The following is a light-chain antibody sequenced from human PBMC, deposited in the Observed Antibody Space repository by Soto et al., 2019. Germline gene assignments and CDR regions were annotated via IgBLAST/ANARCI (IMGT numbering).Light chain of an antibody. V-gene: IGLV1-40*01. CDR1: SSNIGAGYD. CDR3: LSYESSLSGSV. Sequence: QSVLTQPPSVSGAPGQRVTISCTGSSSNIGAGYDVHWYQQLPGTAPKLLIYGNSNQPSGVPDRFSGSKSGTSASLAITGLQAEYEADYDCLSYESSLSGSVFGGGTKLTVL. J-gene: IGLJ2*01. CDR2: GNS.